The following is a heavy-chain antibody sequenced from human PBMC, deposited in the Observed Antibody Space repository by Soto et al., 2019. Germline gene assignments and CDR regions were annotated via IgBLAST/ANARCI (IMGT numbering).Heavy chain of an antibody. V-gene: IGHV4-34*01. Sequence: SETLSLTCAVYGGSFSGYYWSWIRQPPGKGLEWIGEINHSGSTNYNPSLKSRVTISVDTSKNQFSLKLSSVTAADTAVYYCARGVTTPPFLYYYMDVWGKGTTVTVSS. J-gene: IGHJ6*03. CDR3: ARGVTTPPFLYYYMDV. CDR1: GGSFSGYY. CDR2: INHSGST. D-gene: IGHD4-17*01.